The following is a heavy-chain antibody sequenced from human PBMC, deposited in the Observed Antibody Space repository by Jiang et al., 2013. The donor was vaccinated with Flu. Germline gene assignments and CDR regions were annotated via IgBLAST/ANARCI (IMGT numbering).Heavy chain of an antibody. Sequence: EVKKPGASVLISCKASGYTFLSYAIHWVRQAPGQRLEWMGWINVGNGNTKYSQEFLGRVTMTTDTSTSTAYMELRSLRSDDTAVYYCARDRHYDFWSGNYYYYGMDVWGQGTTVTVSS. CDR3: ARDRHYDFWSGNYYYYGMDV. CDR1: GYTFLSYA. J-gene: IGHJ6*02. CDR2: INVGNGNT. V-gene: IGHV1-3*01. D-gene: IGHD3-3*01.